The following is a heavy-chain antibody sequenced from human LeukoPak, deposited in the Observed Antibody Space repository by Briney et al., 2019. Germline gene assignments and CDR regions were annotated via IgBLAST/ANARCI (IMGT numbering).Heavy chain of an antibody. CDR2: IYYSGST. CDR3: ARTSATSDH. V-gene: IGHV4-39*01. CDR1: GDSIGSSTYY. J-gene: IGHJ4*02. Sequence: SETLSLXCTVSGDSIGSSTYYGGWSRQPPGKGLEWIGSIYYSGSTYYSPSLKSRVTMSIDTSKNQFSLKLSSVTAADTAIYYCARTSATSDHWGQGALVTVSS.